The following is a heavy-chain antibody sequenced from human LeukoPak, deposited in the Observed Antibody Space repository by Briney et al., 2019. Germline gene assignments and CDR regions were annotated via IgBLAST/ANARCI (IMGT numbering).Heavy chain of an antibody. CDR1: GFTFSSYW. V-gene: IGHV3-7*01. D-gene: IGHD5-12*01. Sequence: GGSLRLSCAASGFTFSSYWMSWVRQAPGKGLEWVANIKQDGSEKYYVDSVKGRFTISRDNSKNTLYLQMNSLRAEDTAVYYCAKDSWGGYDYGAFDIWGQGTMVTVSS. CDR2: IKQDGSEK. J-gene: IGHJ3*02. CDR3: AKDSWGGYDYGAFDI.